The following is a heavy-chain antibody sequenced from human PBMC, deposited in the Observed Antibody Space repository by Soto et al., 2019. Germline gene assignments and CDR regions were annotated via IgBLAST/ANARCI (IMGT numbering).Heavy chain of an antibody. CDR1: GFNFNRFT. V-gene: IGHV3-43*01. CDR3: AKERDCGGVCFYFDF. D-gene: IGHD2-21*01. J-gene: IGHJ4*02. CDR2: IRGDGTDI. Sequence: ESGGRVVPPGGSLRISCAASGFNFNRFTMHWVRQTPERGLEWVSYIRGDGTDIRYADSVRGRFSISRDNTKNSLYLQMYSLTSEDTALYYCAKERDCGGVCFYFDFWGQGALVTVSS.